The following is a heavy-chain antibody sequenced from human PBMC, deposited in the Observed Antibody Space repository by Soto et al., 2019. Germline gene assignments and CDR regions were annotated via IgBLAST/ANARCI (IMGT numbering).Heavy chain of an antibody. Sequence: GGSLRLSCAASGFTFSSYAMHWVRQAPGKGLEWVAVISYDGSNKYYADSVKGRFTISRDNSKNTLYLQMNSLRAEDTAVYYCASGYSAPLDYWGQGTLVTVSS. CDR1: GFTFSSYA. D-gene: IGHD6-13*01. J-gene: IGHJ4*02. CDR2: ISYDGSNK. V-gene: IGHV3-30-3*01. CDR3: ASGYSAPLDY.